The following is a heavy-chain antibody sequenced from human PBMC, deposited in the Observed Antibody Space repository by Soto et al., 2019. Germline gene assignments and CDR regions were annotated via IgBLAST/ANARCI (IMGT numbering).Heavy chain of an antibody. CDR3: ARAGYVPRPHYYYYYMDV. D-gene: IGHD2-15*01. CDR2: ISSSSSNI. V-gene: IGHV3-21*01. J-gene: IGHJ6*03. CDR1: GFTFSAYT. Sequence: EVQLVESGGGLVKPGGSLRFSCAASGFTFSAYTMTWVRQAPGKGLEWVSSISSSSSNILYADSVKGRFTISRDNAKNSLYLQVNSLRAEDTAVYYCARAGYVPRPHYYYYYMDVWGKGTTVTVSS.